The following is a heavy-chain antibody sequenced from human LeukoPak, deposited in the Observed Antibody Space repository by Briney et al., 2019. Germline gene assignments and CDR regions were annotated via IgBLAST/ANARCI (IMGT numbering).Heavy chain of an antibody. D-gene: IGHD4-17*01. CDR2: ISYDGSNK. CDR1: GVTFSSYG. Sequence: PGGSLRLSCAASGVTFSSYGMHWVRQAPGKGLEWVAVISYDGSNKYYADSVKGRFTISRDNSKNTLYLQMNSLRAEDTAVYYCAKDAILYGDYPDYWGQGTLVTVSS. J-gene: IGHJ4*02. CDR3: AKDAILYGDYPDY. V-gene: IGHV3-30*18.